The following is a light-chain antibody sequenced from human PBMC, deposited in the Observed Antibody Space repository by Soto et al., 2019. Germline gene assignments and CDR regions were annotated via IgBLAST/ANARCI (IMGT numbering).Light chain of an antibody. J-gene: IGKJ5*01. CDR1: QNIKNW. CDR2: EAS. V-gene: IGKV1-5*03. CDR3: QEYNSDPIT. Sequence: DIHMTQSPSTLSGSVGHRVTITCRASQNIKNWLAWYQQRPGKAPKLLIYEASSLESGVPSRLRGSGSGTELTLTISSLQPDDSATYYCQEYNSDPITFGHGTRLEIK.